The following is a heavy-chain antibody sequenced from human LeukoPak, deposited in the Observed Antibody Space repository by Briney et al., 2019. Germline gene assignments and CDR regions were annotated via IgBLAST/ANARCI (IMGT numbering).Heavy chain of an antibody. V-gene: IGHV4-59*01. Sequence: SETLSLTCSVSGGSISGYYWSWIRQPPGKELEWIGYIYESGSTDYNPSLRSRVTISRDTSKNQVSLKLTSVTTADTAVYYCARDRYDHDSSGYYEFWGQGTLVTVSS. J-gene: IGHJ4*02. CDR2: IYESGST. D-gene: IGHD3-22*01. CDR1: GGSISGYY. CDR3: ARDRYDHDSSGYYEF.